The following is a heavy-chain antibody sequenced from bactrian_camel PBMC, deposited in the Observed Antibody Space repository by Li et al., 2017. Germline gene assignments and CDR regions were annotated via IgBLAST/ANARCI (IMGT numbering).Heavy chain of an antibody. J-gene: IGHJ4*01. CDR2: IYSHNDMK. V-gene: IGHV3S40*01. CDR3: AAEDLGSRWPEAWKYASSYRY. Sequence: DVQLVESGGGSVQVGGSLRLSCVLSGDFYSGNCVAWFRQAPEREREGVEREGVAAIYSHNDMKVYADSVKNRFTISRDNAKDTVYLQMDSLKPEDAGIYYCAAEDLGSRWPEAWKYASSYRYWGQGTQVTVS. CDR1: GDFYSGNC. D-gene: IGHD6*01.